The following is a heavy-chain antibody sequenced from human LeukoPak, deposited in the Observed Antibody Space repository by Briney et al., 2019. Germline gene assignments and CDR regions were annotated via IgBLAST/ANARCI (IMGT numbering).Heavy chain of an antibody. D-gene: IGHD5-24*01. J-gene: IGHJ5*02. V-gene: IGHV3-74*01. CDR2: INSDGSST. CDR1: GFTFSSYW. CDR3: ARDRLQPNWFDP. Sequence: PGGSLGLSCAASGFTFSSYWMHWVRQAPGKGLVWVSRINSDGSSTSYADSVKGRFTISRDNAKNTLYLQMNSLRAEDTAVYYCARDRLQPNWFDPWGQGTLVTVSS.